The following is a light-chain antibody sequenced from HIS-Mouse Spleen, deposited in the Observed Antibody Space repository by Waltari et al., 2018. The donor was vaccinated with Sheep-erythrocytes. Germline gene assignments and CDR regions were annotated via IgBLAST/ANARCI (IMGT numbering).Light chain of an antibody. V-gene: IGKV3-15*01. CDR3: QQYNNWPET. Sequence: EIVMTQSPATLSVSPGERATLSCRASQSVSSNLAWYQPKPGQAPRLLIYGASTSATGIPARFSGSGSGTEFTLTISSMQSEDFAVYYCQQYNNWPETFGQGTKVEIK. CDR2: GAS. J-gene: IGKJ1*01. CDR1: QSVSSN.